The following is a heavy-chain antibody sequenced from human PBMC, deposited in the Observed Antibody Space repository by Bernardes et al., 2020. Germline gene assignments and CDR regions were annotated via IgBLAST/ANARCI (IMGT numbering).Heavy chain of an antibody. D-gene: IGHD2-21*01. CDR3: SRDTREVVGSDYAFDI. CDR1: GFTFDDYT. J-gene: IGHJ3*02. Sequence: GGSLRLSCAASGFTFDDYTMHWVRQAPGKGLEWVSLISSDSHNTYYADSVKGRFTISRDNSKNSLFLQMNSLRTEDTALYYCSRDTREVVGSDYAFDIWGLGTMVTVSS. CDR2: ISSDSHNT. V-gene: IGHV3-43*01.